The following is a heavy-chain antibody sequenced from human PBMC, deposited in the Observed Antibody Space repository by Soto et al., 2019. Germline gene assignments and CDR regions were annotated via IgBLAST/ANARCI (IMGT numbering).Heavy chain of an antibody. CDR3: AKAYIRTTEDY. CDR2: ISGSGGST. CDR1: GFTGSRND. V-gene: IGHV3-23*01. D-gene: IGHD4-4*01. J-gene: IGHJ4*02. Sequence: GGSLRLSCAGSGFTGSRNDMTWLRQTPGKGLEWVSAISGSGGSTYYADSVKGRFTISRDNSKNTLYLQMNSRRAEDTAVYYCAKAYIRTTEDYWGQGTLVTVSS.